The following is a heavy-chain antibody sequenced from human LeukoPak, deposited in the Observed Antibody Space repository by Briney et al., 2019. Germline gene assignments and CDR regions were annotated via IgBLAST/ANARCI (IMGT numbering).Heavy chain of an antibody. CDR1: GFTFSSYW. D-gene: IGHD2-2*01. J-gene: IGHJ4*02. CDR2: INSDGSST. V-gene: IGHV3-74*01. CDR3: ARDFQLAYFDY. Sequence: GGSLRLSCAASGFTFSSYWMHWVRQAPGKGLVWVSRINSDGSSTSYADSVKGRFTISRDNARNTLYLQMNSLRAEDTAVYYCARDFQLAYFDYWGQGTLVTVSS.